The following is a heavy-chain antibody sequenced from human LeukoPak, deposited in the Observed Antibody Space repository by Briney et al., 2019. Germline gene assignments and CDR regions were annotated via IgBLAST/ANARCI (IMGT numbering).Heavy chain of an antibody. Sequence: GGALQISCKASGCGFTNYWIGWVRQVPGKGLEWMGIIYPGDSDTRYSPSFHGQVTISADKSITTPYLQWSSLKASDTAMYYCARWGRYCSGGSCFENWFDPWGQGTLVTVSS. D-gene: IGHD2-15*01. V-gene: IGHV5-51*01. CDR3: ARWGRYCSGGSCFENWFDP. CDR2: IYPGDSDT. J-gene: IGHJ5*02. CDR1: GCGFTNYW.